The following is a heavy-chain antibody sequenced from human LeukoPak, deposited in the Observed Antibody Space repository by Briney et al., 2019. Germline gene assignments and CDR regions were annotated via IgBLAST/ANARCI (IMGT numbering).Heavy chain of an antibody. CDR1: GYSFTSYW. Sequence: PGGSLRLSCKGSGYSFTSYWIGWVRQMPGKGLEWMGIIYPGDSDTRYSPSFQGQVIISADKSISTAYLQWSSLRASDTAMYYCASGSGYSYGLPFDYWGQGTLVTVSS. V-gene: IGHV5-51*01. J-gene: IGHJ4*02. CDR2: IYPGDSDT. D-gene: IGHD5-18*01. CDR3: ASGSGYSYGLPFDY.